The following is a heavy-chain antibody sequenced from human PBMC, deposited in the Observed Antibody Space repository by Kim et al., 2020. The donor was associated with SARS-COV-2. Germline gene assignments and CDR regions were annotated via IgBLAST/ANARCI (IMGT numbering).Heavy chain of an antibody. CDR3: ARGIFRDGFDV. Sequence: GGSLRLSCAASGFRSSNYYVNWVHQRPGKGLEWVSRISNDGGVTHYADSVRGRFTMSRDSAENTVYLQMTCLSAEDTAVYFCARGIFRDGFDVWGQGTTGNVSS. CDR2: ISNDGGVT. D-gene: IGHD2-15*01. J-gene: IGHJ6*02. V-gene: IGHV3-74*01. CDR1: GFRSSNYY.